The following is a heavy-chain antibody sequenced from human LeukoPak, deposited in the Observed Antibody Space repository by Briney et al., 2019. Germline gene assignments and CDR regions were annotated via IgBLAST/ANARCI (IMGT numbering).Heavy chain of an antibody. D-gene: IGHD3-22*01. J-gene: IGHJ3*02. CDR1: GFTFSSYS. CDR2: ISTSSSYI. CDR3: ARGNFYDSGGYYWRHAFDI. Sequence: GGSLRLSCAASGFTFSSYSMNWVRQAPGKGLEWVSSISTSSSYIYYADSVKGRFTISRDNAKNSLFLQMNSLRAEDTAVYSCARGNFYDSGGYYWRHAFDIWGQGTMVTVSS. V-gene: IGHV3-21*01.